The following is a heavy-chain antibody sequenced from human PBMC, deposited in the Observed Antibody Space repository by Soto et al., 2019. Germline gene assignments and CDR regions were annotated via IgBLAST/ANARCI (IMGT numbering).Heavy chain of an antibody. CDR2: IYKSATT. J-gene: IGHJ5*01. CDR3: ARGRYCLTGRCFPNWFDS. CDR1: GDSISTVDYF. Sequence: SETLSLTCSVSGDSISTVDYFWAWIRQPPGQALEYIGYIYKSATTYYNPSFESRVAISLDTSKSQFSLNVTSVTATDTAVYFCARGRYCLTGRCFPNWFDSWGQGTLVTVSS. D-gene: IGHD2-15*01. V-gene: IGHV4-30-4*01.